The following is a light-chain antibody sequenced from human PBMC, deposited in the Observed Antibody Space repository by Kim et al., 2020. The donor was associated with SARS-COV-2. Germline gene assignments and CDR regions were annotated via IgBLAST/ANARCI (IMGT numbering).Light chain of an antibody. J-gene: IGLJ7*01. V-gene: IGLV2-14*03. Sequence: GQSITISFTGTSSDVGGYNYVSWYQQHQGKAPKLMIYDVSNRPSGVSNRFSGSKSGNTASLTISGLQADDEADYYCSSYTSSSTWVFGGGSQVTVL. CDR1: SSDVGGYNY. CDR2: DVS. CDR3: SSYTSSSTWV.